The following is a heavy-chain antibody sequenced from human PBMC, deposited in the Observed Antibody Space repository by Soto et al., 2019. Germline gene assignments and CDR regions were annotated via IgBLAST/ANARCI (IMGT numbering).Heavy chain of an antibody. J-gene: IGHJ4*02. D-gene: IGHD3-3*01. CDR3: ATADGFGVVTPFFEY. V-gene: IGHV4-39*01. CDR1: GGSISSRSHY. CDR2: SFYRGST. Sequence: QLQLQESGPGLVKPSETLSLTCTVSGGSISSRSHYWGWIRQYPGKHLEWIGSSFYRGSTHYNPSLKTRVTISVDTSKNQVYLKLYSVTAADTAVYYCATADGFGVVTPFFEYWGQGILVTVSS.